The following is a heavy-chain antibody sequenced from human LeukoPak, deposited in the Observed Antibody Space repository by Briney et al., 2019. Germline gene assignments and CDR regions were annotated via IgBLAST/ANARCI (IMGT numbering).Heavy chain of an antibody. V-gene: IGHV4-39*07. CDR3: ARDKEWLSDYYYVDV. J-gene: IGHJ6*03. CDR1: GGSISSSSYY. CDR2: IYYSGST. D-gene: IGHD3-3*01. Sequence: PSETLSLTCTVSGGSISSSSYYWGWIRQPPGKGLEWIGSIYYSGSTYYNPSLKSRVTISVDTSKNQFSLKLSSVTAADTAVYYCARDKEWLSDYYYVDVWGKGTTVTVSS.